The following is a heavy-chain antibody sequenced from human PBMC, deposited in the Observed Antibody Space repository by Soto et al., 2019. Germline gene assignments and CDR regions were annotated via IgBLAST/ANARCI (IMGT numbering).Heavy chain of an antibody. CDR3: AKDQANKPRDYYYYGMDV. CDR1: GFTFSSYG. Sequence: PGGSLRLSCAASGFTFSSYGMHWVRQAPGKGLEWVAVISYGGSNKYYADSVKGRFTISRDNSKNTLYLQMNSLRAEDTAVYYCAKDQANKPRDYYYYGMDVWGQGTTVTVSS. D-gene: IGHD1-26*01. CDR2: ISYGGSNK. J-gene: IGHJ6*02. V-gene: IGHV3-30*18.